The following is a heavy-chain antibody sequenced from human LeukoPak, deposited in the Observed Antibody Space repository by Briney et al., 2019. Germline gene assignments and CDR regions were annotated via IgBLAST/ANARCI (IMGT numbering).Heavy chain of an antibody. J-gene: IGHJ4*02. Sequence: GGSLILSCAASGFTFSNYIMNWVRQAPEKALEWLTYFSSSSSPIYDADSVKRRLTISRDKAKNSLYLQMSSLRDEDTGVYYWARVNWNDVGFFDYWGQGTLVTVSS. V-gene: IGHV3-48*02. CDR3: ARVNWNDVGFFDY. D-gene: IGHD1-20*01. CDR2: FSSSSSPI. CDR1: GFTFSNYI.